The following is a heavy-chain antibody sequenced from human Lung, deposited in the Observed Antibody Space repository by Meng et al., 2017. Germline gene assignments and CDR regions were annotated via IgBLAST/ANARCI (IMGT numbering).Heavy chain of an antibody. Sequence: QGQLRRWGEGRLKPSETLSLTCVVSGGSFSDYYWSWIRQPPGKGLEWIGEINHSGSTNYNPSLESRATISVDTSQNNLSLKLSSVTAADTAVFNGERKVAYTYVQVGKPYDMDYWGQGTLVTVSS. D-gene: IGHD5-18*01. V-gene: IGHV4-34*03. CDR2: INHSGST. CDR1: GGSFSDYY. CDR3: ERKVAYTYVQVGKPYDMDY. J-gene: IGHJ4*02.